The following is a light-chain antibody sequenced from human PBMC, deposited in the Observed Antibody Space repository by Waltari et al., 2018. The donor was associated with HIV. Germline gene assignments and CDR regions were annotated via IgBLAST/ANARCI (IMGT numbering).Light chain of an antibody. CDR1: SGSVSTSYY. V-gene: IGLV8-61*01. Sequence: QTVVTQEPSFSVSPGGTVTLTCGLSSGSVSTSYYPSWYQPTPGQAPRTLIYSTNARSSGVPERCSGAILGNKAALTITGAQADDESDCYCVLYMGSGLWVFGGGTKLTVL. CDR2: STN. J-gene: IGLJ3*02. CDR3: VLYMGSGLWV.